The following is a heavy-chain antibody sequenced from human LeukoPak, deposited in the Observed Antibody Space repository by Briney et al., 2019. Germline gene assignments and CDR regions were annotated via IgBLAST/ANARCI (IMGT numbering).Heavy chain of an antibody. J-gene: IGHJ5*02. V-gene: IGHV2-5*02. D-gene: IGHD4/OR15-4a*01. CDR2: IYWDDDK. CDR1: GFSLSTSGVG. CDR3: AHKDGSANWVDTYFDL. Sequence: SGPTLVNPTQTLSLTCTFSGFSLSTSGVGVAWIRQPPGKALEWLALIYWDDDKRYSPSLKSRLTITKDTSKNQVVLTMTNVDPVDTATYFCAHKDGSANWVDTYFDLWGQGTLVTVSS.